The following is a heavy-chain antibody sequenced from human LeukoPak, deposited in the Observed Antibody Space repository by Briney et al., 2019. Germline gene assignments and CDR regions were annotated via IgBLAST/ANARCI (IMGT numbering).Heavy chain of an antibody. CDR3: ARDQGGSDIVVVPAAPGYYGMDV. CDR2: ISSSSSYI. V-gene: IGHV3-21*01. CDR1: GFILSTHG. Sequence: GGSLRLSCAASGFILSTHGMNWVRQAPGKGLEWVSSISSSSSYICYADSVKGRFTISRDNAKNSLYLQMNSLRAEDTAVYYCARDQGGSDIVVVPAAPGYYGMDVWGQGTTVTVSS. J-gene: IGHJ6*02. D-gene: IGHD2-2*01.